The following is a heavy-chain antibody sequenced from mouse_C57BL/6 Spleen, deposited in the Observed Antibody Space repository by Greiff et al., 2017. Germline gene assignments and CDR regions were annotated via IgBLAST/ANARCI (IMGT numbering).Heavy chain of an antibody. Sequence: EVMLVASGGGLVKPGGSLKLSCAASGFTFSSYAMSWVRQTPEKRLEWVATISDGGSYTYYPDNVKGRFTISRDNAKNNLYLQMSHLKSEDTAMYYCARDNYVAYWGQGTLVTVSA. CDR2: ISDGGSYT. CDR3: ARDNYVAY. J-gene: IGHJ3*01. CDR1: GFTFSSYA. D-gene: IGHD2-1*01. V-gene: IGHV5-4*01.